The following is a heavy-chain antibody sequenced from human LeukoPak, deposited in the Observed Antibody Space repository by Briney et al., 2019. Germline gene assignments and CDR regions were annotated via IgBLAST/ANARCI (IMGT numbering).Heavy chain of an antibody. D-gene: IGHD6-13*01. V-gene: IGHV4-39*07. J-gene: IGHJ4*02. CDR3: ASAEPRGIIWYPY. Sequence: PSETLSLTCTVSGGSISTSTNYYWGWIRQPPGKGLEWIGTIYYSGSTYYNPSLKSRVIISVDTSKNQFSLKLSSVTAADTAVYYCASAEPRGIIWYPYWGQGTLVTVSS. CDR1: GGSISTSTNYY. CDR2: IYYSGST.